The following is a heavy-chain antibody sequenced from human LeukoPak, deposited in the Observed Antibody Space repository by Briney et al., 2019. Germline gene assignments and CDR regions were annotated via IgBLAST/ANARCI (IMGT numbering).Heavy chain of an antibody. Sequence: PGGSLRLSCAASGFTFSSYWMSWVRQAPGKGLEWVANIKQDGSEKYYVDSVKGRFTISRDNAKNSLYLQMNSLRAEDTAVYYCARDDTVVVPAAFDYWGQGALVTVSS. CDR3: ARDDTVVVPAAFDY. CDR1: GFTFSSYW. CDR2: IKQDGSEK. J-gene: IGHJ4*02. V-gene: IGHV3-7*01. D-gene: IGHD2-2*01.